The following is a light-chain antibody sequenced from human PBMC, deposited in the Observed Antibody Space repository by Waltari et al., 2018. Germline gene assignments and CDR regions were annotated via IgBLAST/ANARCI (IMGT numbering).Light chain of an antibody. CDR3: RQRSNWVT. CDR2: DAS. Sequence: ENVLTQSPATLSLSPGERASLSCRASQSVDTYLAWYQQKPGQAPRLLIYDASNRATGIPARFSGSGSGTDFTLTISSLEPEDFAVYYCRQRSNWVTFGGGTKVEIK. J-gene: IGKJ4*01. V-gene: IGKV3-11*01. CDR1: QSVDTY.